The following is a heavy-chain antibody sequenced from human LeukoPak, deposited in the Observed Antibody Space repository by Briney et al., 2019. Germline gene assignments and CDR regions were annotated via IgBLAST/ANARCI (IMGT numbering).Heavy chain of an antibody. V-gene: IGHV4-59*01. CDR3: ASQMYSSDPFDY. CDR1: GGSISSYY. CDR2: IYYSGGT. Sequence: PSETLSLTCTVSGGSISSYYWSWIRQPPGKGLEWIGYIYYSGGTNYNPSLKSRVTISVDTSKNQFSLKLSSVTAADTAVYYCASQMYSSDPFDYWGQGTLVTVSS. J-gene: IGHJ4*02. D-gene: IGHD6-19*01.